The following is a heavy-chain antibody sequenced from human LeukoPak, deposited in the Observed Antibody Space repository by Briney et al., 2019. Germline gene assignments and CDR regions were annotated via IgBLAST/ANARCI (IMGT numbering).Heavy chain of an antibody. D-gene: IGHD6-13*01. CDR3: ATSTAAAGTD. V-gene: IGHV3-7*03. CDR2: IKQDGSEK. J-gene: IGHJ4*02. CDR1: GFTFSNLW. Sequence: GGSLRLSCAASGFTFSNLWMSWVRQAPGKGLKWVANIKQDGSEKYYVDSVKGRFTTSRDNAQNSLYLQMNSLRAEDTAIYYCATSTAAAGTDWGQGTLVTVPS.